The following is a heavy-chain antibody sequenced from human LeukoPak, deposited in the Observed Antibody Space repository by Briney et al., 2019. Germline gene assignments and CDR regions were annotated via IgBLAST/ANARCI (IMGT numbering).Heavy chain of an antibody. Sequence: SETLSLTCTVSGCSISSGYYWGWIRQPPGKGLEWIGSIYHSGSTYYNPSLKSRVTISVDTSKNQFSLKLSSVTAEDTAVYYCARGPPYGSRSDFFDYWGQGTLVTVSA. CDR3: ARGPPYGSRSDFFDY. CDR1: GCSISSGYY. CDR2: IYHSGST. J-gene: IGHJ4*02. D-gene: IGHD3-10*01. V-gene: IGHV4-38-2*02.